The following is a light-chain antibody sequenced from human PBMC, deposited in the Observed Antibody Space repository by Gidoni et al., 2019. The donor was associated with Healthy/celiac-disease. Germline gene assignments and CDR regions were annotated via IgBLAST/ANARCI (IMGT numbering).Light chain of an antibody. CDR2: DVS. CDR3: SSYTSSSTLVV. J-gene: IGLJ2*01. CDR1: SSDVGGYHY. Sequence: QSALPQPASVYGSPGQSITISCTGTSSDVGGYHYVSWYQQHPAKAPKLMIYDVSNRPSGVSTLFSGSKSGNTASLTISGLQAEDEADYYCSSYTSSSTLVVFGGGTKLTVL. V-gene: IGLV2-14*01.